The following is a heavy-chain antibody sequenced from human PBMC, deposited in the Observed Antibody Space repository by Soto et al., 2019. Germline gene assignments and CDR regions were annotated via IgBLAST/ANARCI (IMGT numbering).Heavy chain of an antibody. CDR3: ASHLWFGELPNDY. V-gene: IGHV3-33*01. D-gene: IGHD3-10*01. Sequence: PGGSLRLSCAASGFTFSSYGMHWVRQAPGKGLEWVAVIWYDGSNKYYADSVKGRFIISRDNSKNTLYLQMNSLRAEDTAVYYCASHLWFGELPNDYWGQGTLVTVSS. CDR2: IWYDGSNK. CDR1: GFTFSSYG. J-gene: IGHJ4*02.